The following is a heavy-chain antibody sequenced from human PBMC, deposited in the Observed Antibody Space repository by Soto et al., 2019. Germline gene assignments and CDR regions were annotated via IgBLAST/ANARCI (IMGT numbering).Heavy chain of an antibody. CDR3: AIGGITMVRGVIVPYYYYGMDV. D-gene: IGHD3-10*01. CDR2: IYYSGST. J-gene: IGHJ6*02. CDR1: GGSISSYY. V-gene: IGHV4-59*01. Sequence: SETLSLTCTVSGGSISSYYWSWIRQPPGKGLEWIGYIYYSGSTNYNPSLKSRVTISVDTSKNQFSLKLSSVTAADTAVYYCAIGGITMVRGVIVPYYYYGMDVWGQGTTVTVSS.